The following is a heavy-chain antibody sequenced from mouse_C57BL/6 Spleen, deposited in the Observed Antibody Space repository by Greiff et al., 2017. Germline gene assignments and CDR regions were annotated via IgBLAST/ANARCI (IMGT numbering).Heavy chain of an antibody. Sequence: EVNLVESGGGLVKPGGSLKLSCAASGFTFSDYGMHWVRQAPEKGLEWVAYISSGSSTIYYADTVKGRFTISRDNAKNTLFLQMTSLRSEDTAMYYCARSHYGSSPYWYFDVWGTGTTVTVSS. CDR2: ISSGSSTI. J-gene: IGHJ1*03. V-gene: IGHV5-17*01. CDR3: ARSHYGSSPYWYFDV. CDR1: GFTFSDYG. D-gene: IGHD1-1*01.